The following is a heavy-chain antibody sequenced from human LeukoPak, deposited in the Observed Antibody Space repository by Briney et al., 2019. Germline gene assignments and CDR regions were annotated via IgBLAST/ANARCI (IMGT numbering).Heavy chain of an antibody. V-gene: IGHV3-48*01. Sequence: PGGSLRLSCAASGFTFSSYSMNWVRQAPGKGLEWVSYISSSSSTIYYADSVKGRFTISRDNAKNSLYLQMNSLRAEDTAVYYCARVQKVPYSSSSFSFDIWGRGTMVTVSS. CDR3: ARVQKVPYSSSSFSFDI. CDR1: GFTFSSYS. J-gene: IGHJ3*02. D-gene: IGHD6-6*01. CDR2: ISSSSSTI.